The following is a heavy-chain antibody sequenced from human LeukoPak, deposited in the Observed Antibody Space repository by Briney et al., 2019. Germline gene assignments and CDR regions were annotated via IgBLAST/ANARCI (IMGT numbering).Heavy chain of an antibody. V-gene: IGHV3-7*01. Sequence: QPGGSLRLSCAASGFTFSNLWMYWVRHAPGKGLEWVANINQDESEIYYVGSVKGRFTISRDNAKNSLSLQMNSLRVEDTAVYYCASGDNFDYWGQGTLVTVSS. CDR3: ASGDNFDY. CDR2: INQDESEI. CDR1: GFTFSNLW. J-gene: IGHJ4*02. D-gene: IGHD3-10*01.